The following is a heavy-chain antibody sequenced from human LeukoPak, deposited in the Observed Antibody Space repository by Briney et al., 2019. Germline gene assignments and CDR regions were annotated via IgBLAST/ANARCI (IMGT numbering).Heavy chain of an antibody. Sequence: GGSLRLSCAASGFTVSTNYMTWVRQTPGQGLEWVSVIYTGGDTYYADSVKGRFSIFRDNSKNTVYLQMNSLRAEDTAVYYCARGPDQPLLKAGGQGPLVTVPS. V-gene: IGHV3-53*01. CDR3: ARGPDQPLLKA. J-gene: IGHJ4*02. CDR1: GFTVSTNY. D-gene: IGHD2-2*01. CDR2: IYTGGDT.